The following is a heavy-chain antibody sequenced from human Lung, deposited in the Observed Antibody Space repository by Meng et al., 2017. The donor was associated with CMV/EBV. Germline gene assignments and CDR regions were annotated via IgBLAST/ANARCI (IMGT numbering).Heavy chain of an antibody. V-gene: IGHV1-46*01. CDR3: ARDNSHWSKDF. D-gene: IGHD4-11*01. CDR1: EYQFTLSS. CDR2: FDPRGDST. J-gene: IGHJ4*02. Sequence: SCKTSEYQFTLSSMRWVRQAPGQGPEWMGMFDPRGDSTSYAWKFQGRLTLTEDRSTTTMYMELRSLRSEDTAVYYCARDNSHWSKDFWGQGTLVTVSS.